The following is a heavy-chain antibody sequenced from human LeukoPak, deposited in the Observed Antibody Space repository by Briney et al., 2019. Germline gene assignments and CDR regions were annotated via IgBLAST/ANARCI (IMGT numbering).Heavy chain of an antibody. CDR1: GFTFNNYG. CDR2: ISYDGRNK. D-gene: IGHD2-2*01. CDR3: AKAFIEYQLLSAPDY. Sequence: ETGGSLRLSCAASGFTFNNYGMHWVRQAPGKGLEWVAVISYDGRNKHYPDSVKGRFTISRDISTDTLWLQMDSLRTEDTAVYYCAKAFIEYQLLSAPDYWGQGTLVTVSS. J-gene: IGHJ4*02. V-gene: IGHV3-30*18.